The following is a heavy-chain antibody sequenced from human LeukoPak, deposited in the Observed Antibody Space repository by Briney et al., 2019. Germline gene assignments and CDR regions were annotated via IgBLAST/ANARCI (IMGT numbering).Heavy chain of an antibody. CDR1: GGSISGYY. D-gene: IGHD6-6*01. CDR3: ARYTTSSERWFDP. V-gene: IGHV4-4*07. J-gene: IGHJ5*02. Sequence: PSETLSLTCTVSGGSISGYYWNWIRLPAGKGLEWVGRIYSSGSPHYNPSLKSRVTMSVDASKNQFTLNLNSVTAADTAVYYCARYTTSSERWFDPWGQGTLVIVSS. CDR2: IYSSGSP.